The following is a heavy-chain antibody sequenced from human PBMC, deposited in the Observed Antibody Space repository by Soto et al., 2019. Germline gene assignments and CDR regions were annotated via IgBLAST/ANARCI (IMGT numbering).Heavy chain of an antibody. Sequence: GASVKVSCKASGYTFTSYYMHWVRQAPGQGLEWMGIINPSGGSTSYAQKFQGRVTMTRDTSTSTVYMELSSLRSEDTVVYYCARELMVYAKGGNSDHYYGMDVWGQGTTVTVSS. D-gene: IGHD2-8*01. CDR3: ARELMVYAKGGNSDHYYGMDV. CDR1: GYTFTSYY. CDR2: INPSGGST. J-gene: IGHJ6*02. V-gene: IGHV1-46*01.